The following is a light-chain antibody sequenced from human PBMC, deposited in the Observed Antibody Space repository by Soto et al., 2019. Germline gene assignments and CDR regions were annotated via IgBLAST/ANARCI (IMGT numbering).Light chain of an antibody. CDR1: QDISKF. V-gene: IGKV1-33*01. Sequence: DIQMTQSPSSLSASIGDRVSFTCQASQDISKFLNWYQHKPGQAPSLLIYDASKSHFGVPSRFSGSGSGTDFTFTISSLQPEDNATYYCQHYKMYSPWTFGQGTKVDIK. CDR2: DAS. CDR3: QHYKMYSPWT. J-gene: IGKJ1*01.